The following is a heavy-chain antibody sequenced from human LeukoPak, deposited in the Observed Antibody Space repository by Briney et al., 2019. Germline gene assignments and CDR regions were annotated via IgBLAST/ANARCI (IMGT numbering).Heavy chain of an antibody. CDR2: ISYDGSNK. D-gene: IGHD1-26*01. V-gene: IGHV3-30-3*01. J-gene: IGHJ6*02. Sequence: PGGSLRLSCAASGFTFSNYAMHRVRQAPGKGLEWVAVISYDGSNKYYVDSVKGRFTISTDNSKDTLFLQMNSLRAEDTAVYWCARGAPRDYYYGMDVWGQGTTVTVSS. CDR1: GFTFSNYA. CDR3: ARGAPRDYYYGMDV.